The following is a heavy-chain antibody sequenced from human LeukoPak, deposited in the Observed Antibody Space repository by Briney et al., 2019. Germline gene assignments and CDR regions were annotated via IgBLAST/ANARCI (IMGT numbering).Heavy chain of an antibody. Sequence: PGGSLRLSCAASGFTFNDYAMHWVRQAPGKGLEWVSYINWSSRKIGYANSVKGRFTISRDNAKNSLYLQMNSLRAEDMALYYCARTPELGILRGAFDVWGHGTMVTVSS. CDR2: INWSSRKI. J-gene: IGHJ3*01. CDR3: ARTPELGILRGAFDV. CDR1: GFTFNDYA. D-gene: IGHD7-27*01. V-gene: IGHV3-9*03.